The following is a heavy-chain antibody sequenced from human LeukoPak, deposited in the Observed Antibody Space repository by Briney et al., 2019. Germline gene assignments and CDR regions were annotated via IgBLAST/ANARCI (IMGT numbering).Heavy chain of an antibody. CDR3: ARDFKPQLEPMYYFDY. CDR2: ISSSSTI. J-gene: IGHJ4*02. V-gene: IGHV3-48*04. CDR1: GFTFSSYS. Sequence: GGSLRLSCAASGFTFSSYSMNWVRQAPGKGLEWVSYISSSSTIYYADSVKGRFTISRDNAKNSLYLQMNSLRAEDTAVYYCARDFKPQLEPMYYFDYWGQGTLVTVSS. D-gene: IGHD1-1*01.